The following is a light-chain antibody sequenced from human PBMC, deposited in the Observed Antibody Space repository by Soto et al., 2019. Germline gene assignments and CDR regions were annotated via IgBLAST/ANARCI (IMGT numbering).Light chain of an antibody. CDR2: DVS. CDR3: SSYTTSSTLHV. CDR1: SSDVGGYNY. V-gene: IGLV2-11*01. J-gene: IGLJ1*01. Sequence: QSALTQPRSVSGSPGQSVTISCTGTSSDVGGYNYVSWYQQHPGKAPKLMIYDVSKRPSGVPDRFSGSKSGNTASLTISGLQAEDEADYYCSSYTTSSTLHVFGTGTKLTVL.